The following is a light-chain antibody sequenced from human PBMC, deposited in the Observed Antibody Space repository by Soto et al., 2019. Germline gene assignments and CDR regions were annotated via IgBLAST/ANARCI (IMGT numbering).Light chain of an antibody. Sequence: EIAMTQSPATLSVSPGERATLSCRASQSVSSSYLAWYQQKPGQAPRLLIYDASNRATGIPARFSGSGSGTDFTLTISSLEPEDFAVYYCQQRSNWPPVTFGQGTRLEIK. J-gene: IGKJ5*01. CDR3: QQRSNWPPVT. V-gene: IGKV3-11*01. CDR2: DAS. CDR1: QSVSSSY.